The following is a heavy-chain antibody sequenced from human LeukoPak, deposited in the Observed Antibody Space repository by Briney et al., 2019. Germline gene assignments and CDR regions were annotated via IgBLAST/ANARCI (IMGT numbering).Heavy chain of an antibody. CDR3: ARDRYCSSTSCPRSHDY. D-gene: IGHD2-2*01. Sequence: ASVKVSCKASGGTFSSYAISWVRQAPGQGLEWMGGIIPIFGTANYAQKFQGRVTITADESTSTAYMELSSLRSEDTAVYYCARDRYCSSTSCPRSHDYWGQGTLVTVSS. J-gene: IGHJ4*02. V-gene: IGHV1-69*01. CDR1: GGTFSSYA. CDR2: IIPIFGTA.